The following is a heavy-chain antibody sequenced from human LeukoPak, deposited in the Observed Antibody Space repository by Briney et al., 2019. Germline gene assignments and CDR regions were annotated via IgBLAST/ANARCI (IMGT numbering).Heavy chain of an antibody. D-gene: IGHD3-3*01. CDR1: GFTFSDYY. V-gene: IGHV3-11*04. J-gene: IGHJ4*02. CDR2: ISSTVITI. Sequence: PGGSLRLSCAASGFTFSDYYMSWIRQAPGKGLEWVSLISSTVITIHYADSVKGRFTISRDNAKNSLYLQMNSLRAEDTAVYYCARDWVYDFWSGREDYWGQGTLVTVSS. CDR3: ARDWVYDFWSGREDY.